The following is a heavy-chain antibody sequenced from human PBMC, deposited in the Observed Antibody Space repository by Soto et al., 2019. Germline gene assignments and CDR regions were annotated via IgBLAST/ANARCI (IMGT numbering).Heavy chain of an antibody. D-gene: IGHD6-13*01. CDR1: GFTFSSYA. CDR3: AKQYIAAAGTLFDY. J-gene: IGHJ4*02. V-gene: IGHV3-23*01. CDR2: ISGSGGST. Sequence: EVQLLESGGGLVQPGGSLRLSCAASGFTFSSYAMSWVRQAPGKGLEWVSAISGSGGSTYYADSVKGRFTNTRDNSKNTKYLQMNSLRAEDTAVYYCAKQYIAAAGTLFDYWGQGTLVTVS.